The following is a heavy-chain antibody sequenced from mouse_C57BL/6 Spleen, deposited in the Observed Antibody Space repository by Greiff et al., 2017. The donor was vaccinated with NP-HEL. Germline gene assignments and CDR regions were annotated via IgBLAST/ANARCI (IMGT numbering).Heavy chain of an antibody. CDR1: GFNIKDDY. D-gene: IGHD2-5*01. Sequence: EVKLMESGAELVRPGASVKLSCTASGFNIKDDYMHWVKQRPEQGLEWIGWIDPENGDTEYASKFQGKATITADTSSNTAYLQLSSLTSEDTAVYYCTTGYSNWAWFAYWGQGTLVTVSA. CDR3: TTGYSNWAWFAY. J-gene: IGHJ3*01. V-gene: IGHV14-4*01. CDR2: IDPENGDT.